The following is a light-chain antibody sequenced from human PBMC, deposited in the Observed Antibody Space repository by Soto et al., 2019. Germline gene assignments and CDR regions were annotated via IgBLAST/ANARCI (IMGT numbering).Light chain of an antibody. V-gene: IGKV3-15*01. Sequence: EIVMTQSPASLSVSPGERATLSCRASQSVSTNLAWFQQKPGQTPRLLFNGASTRATGIPARFTGSGSGTEFNLAISCLQSEDFAVYYYQQDVIWPPKFGQGTKVDIK. CDR1: QSVSTN. CDR3: QQDVIWPPK. J-gene: IGKJ1*01. CDR2: GAS.